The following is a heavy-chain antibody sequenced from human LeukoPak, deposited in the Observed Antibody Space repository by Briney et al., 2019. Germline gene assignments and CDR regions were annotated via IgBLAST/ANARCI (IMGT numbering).Heavy chain of an antibody. CDR2: ISSSSDYI. Sequence: PGGSLRLSCAASEFTFSSYNMNWVRQAPGKGLEWVSSISSSSDYIYYADSAKGRFTISRDNAKNSLYLQMKSLRAEDTAVYYCARGKTSQNIVTRKTYNWFDPWGQGTLVAVSS. D-gene: IGHD2/OR15-2a*01. CDR1: EFTFSSYN. V-gene: IGHV3-21*01. CDR3: ARGKTSQNIVTRKTYNWFDP. J-gene: IGHJ5*02.